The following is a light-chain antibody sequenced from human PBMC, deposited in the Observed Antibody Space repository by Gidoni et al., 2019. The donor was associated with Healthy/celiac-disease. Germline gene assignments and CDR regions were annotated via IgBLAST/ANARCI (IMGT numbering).Light chain of an antibody. V-gene: IGKV4-1*01. CDR2: WAS. Sequence: DIVMTQSPASLAVSLGEWATINCKSSQSALYSSNNKNYLAWYQQKPGQPPKLLIYWASTRESGVPDRFSGSGSGTDFTLTISSMQAEDVAVYYCQQYYSTPITFGQXTRLEIK. J-gene: IGKJ5*01. CDR1: QSALYSSNNKNY. CDR3: QQYYSTPIT.